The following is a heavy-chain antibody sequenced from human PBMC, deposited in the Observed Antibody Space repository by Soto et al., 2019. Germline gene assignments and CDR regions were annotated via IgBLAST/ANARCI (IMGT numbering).Heavy chain of an antibody. CDR3: ARATLAYCGGDCYYDAFDI. V-gene: IGHV1-69*13. J-gene: IGHJ3*02. D-gene: IGHD2-21*02. Sequence: SVKVSCKASGCTFSSYAISWVRQAPGQGLEWMGGIIPIFGTANYAQKFQGRVTITADESTSTAYMELSSLRSEDTAVYYCARATLAYCGGDCYYDAFDIWGQGTMVSVSS. CDR2: IIPIFGTA. CDR1: GCTFSSYA.